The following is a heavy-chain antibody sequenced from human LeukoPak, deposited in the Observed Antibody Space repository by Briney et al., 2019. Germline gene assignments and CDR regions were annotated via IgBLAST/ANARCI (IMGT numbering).Heavy chain of an antibody. CDR3: AKVMGQWLESYYFDY. Sequence: GGSLRLSCAASEFSFNTYAMNWVRQAPGKGLEWVSGIGWNSGSIGYADSVKGRLTISRDNAKNSLYLQMNSLRAEDTALYYCAKVMGQWLESYYFDYWGQGTLVTVSS. D-gene: IGHD6-19*01. J-gene: IGHJ4*02. CDR2: IGWNSGSI. V-gene: IGHV3-9*01. CDR1: EFSFNTYA.